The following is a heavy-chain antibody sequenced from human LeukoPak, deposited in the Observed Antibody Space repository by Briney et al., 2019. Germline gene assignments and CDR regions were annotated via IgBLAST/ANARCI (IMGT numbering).Heavy chain of an antibody. V-gene: IGHV4-59*01. CDR1: GGSISSYY. D-gene: IGHD5-18*01. Sequence: SETLSLTCTVSGGSISSYYWSWIRQPPGKGLEWIGYIYYSGSTNYNPSLKSRVTISVDTSKKQFSLKLSSVTAADTAVYYCARVGSYGYYDYYMDVWGKGTTVTVSS. CDR3: ARVGSYGYYDYYMDV. CDR2: IYYSGST. J-gene: IGHJ6*03.